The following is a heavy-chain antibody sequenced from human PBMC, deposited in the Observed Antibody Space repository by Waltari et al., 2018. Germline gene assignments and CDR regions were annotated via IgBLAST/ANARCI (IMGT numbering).Heavy chain of an antibody. Sequence: QVQLQESGPGLVKPSETLSLTCTVSGGSLSSYYWSWIRQPPGRGLEWIGYIYYSGSTNYNPSRKSRVTISVDTSKNQFSLKLSSVTAADTAVYYCARVIRTVPAAGYNNWFDPWGQGTLVTVSS. CDR2: IYYSGST. J-gene: IGHJ5*02. CDR1: GGSLSSYY. CDR3: ARVIRTVPAAGYNNWFDP. D-gene: IGHD6-13*01. V-gene: IGHV4-59*01.